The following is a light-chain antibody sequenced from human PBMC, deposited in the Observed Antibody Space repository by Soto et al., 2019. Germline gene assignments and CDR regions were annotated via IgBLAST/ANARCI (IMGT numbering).Light chain of an antibody. CDR3: HQYGNSPLT. CDR1: QSVRSDY. V-gene: IGKV3-20*01. CDR2: GVS. Sequence: EIVLTQSPATLSLSPGDRATLSCRASQSVRSDYFAWYQQKPGQPPRVILFGVSTRATAIPDRFSGSGSGTEFNLTISRLEPDDFGLYYCHQYGNSPLTFGGGTKVE. J-gene: IGKJ4*01.